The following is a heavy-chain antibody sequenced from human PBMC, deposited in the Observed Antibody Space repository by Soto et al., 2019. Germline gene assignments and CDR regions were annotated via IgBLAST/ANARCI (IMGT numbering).Heavy chain of an antibody. CDR2: IWYDGSNK. Sequence: QVQLAESGGGVVQPGRSLRLSCAASGFTFSSYGMHWVRQAPGKGLEWVAVIWYDGSNKYYADSVKGRFTISRDNSKNTLYLQMNSLRAEDTAVYYCARDPDIVVVPAAHHYYYYYGMDVWGQGTTVTVSS. V-gene: IGHV3-33*01. J-gene: IGHJ6*02. D-gene: IGHD2-2*01. CDR3: ARDPDIVVVPAAHHYYYYYGMDV. CDR1: GFTFSSYG.